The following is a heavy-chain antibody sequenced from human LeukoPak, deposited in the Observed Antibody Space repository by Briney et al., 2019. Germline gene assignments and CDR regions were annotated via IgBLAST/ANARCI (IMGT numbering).Heavy chain of an antibody. CDR2: IYYSGST. Sequence: SETLSLTCTVSGGSISSYYWSWIRQPPGKGREWIGYIYYSGSTNYNPSLKSRGTISVDTSKNQFSLKLSSVTAADTAVYYCSTMVVVTPFDYWGQGTLVTVSS. CDR3: STMVVVTPFDY. V-gene: IGHV4-59*12. CDR1: GGSISSYY. D-gene: IGHD3-22*01. J-gene: IGHJ4*02.